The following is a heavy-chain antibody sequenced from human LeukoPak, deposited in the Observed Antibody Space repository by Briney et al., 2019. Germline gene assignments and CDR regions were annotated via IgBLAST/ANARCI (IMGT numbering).Heavy chain of an antibody. CDR2: TNPNSGGT. V-gene: IGHV1-2*02. J-gene: IGHJ6*02. CDR3: ARPNPGSGSYYKSPYYYYGMDV. CDR1: GYTFTGYY. D-gene: IGHD3-10*01. Sequence: GASVKVSCKASGYTFTGYYMHWVRQAPGQGLEWMGWTNPNSGGTNFAQMFQGRVTMTRDTSIRTAYMELSSLRSDDTAVYYCARPNPGSGSYYKSPYYYYGMDVWGQGTTVTVSS.